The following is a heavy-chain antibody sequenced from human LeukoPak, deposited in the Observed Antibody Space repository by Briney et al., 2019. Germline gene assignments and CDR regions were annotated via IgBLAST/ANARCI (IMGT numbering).Heavy chain of an antibody. CDR1: RFAFSNYW. V-gene: IGHV3-74*01. CDR2: INTDVSST. CDR3: ARVDILTGYLDY. J-gene: IGHJ4*02. Sequence: GGSLRLSCAASRFAFSNYWMHWVRQAPGKGLVWVSRINTDVSSTKYADSVRGRFTISRDNAKNTLYLQMNSLRAEDTAVYYCARVDILTGYLDYWGQGTLVTVSS. D-gene: IGHD3-9*01.